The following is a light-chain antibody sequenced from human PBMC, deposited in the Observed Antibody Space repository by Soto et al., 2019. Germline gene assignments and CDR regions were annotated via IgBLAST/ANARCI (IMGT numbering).Light chain of an antibody. V-gene: IGKV3-15*01. CDR3: QQYNNWPLT. CDR1: QSINNN. Sequence: EIVMTQSPATLSVSPGERVTLSCSASQSINNNLAWYQQKPGQAPRLLISDASTRATGIPARFSGTGSGTDFTLTINSLQSEDFAVYYCQQYNNWPLTFGGGTKVEIK. CDR2: DAS. J-gene: IGKJ4*01.